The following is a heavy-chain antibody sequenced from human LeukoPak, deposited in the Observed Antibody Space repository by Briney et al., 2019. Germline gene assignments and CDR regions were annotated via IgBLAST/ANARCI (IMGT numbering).Heavy chain of an antibody. CDR3: VEDSWNCRDS. CDR1: GFILSENA. J-gene: IGHJ5*01. V-gene: IGHV3-30*02. Sequence: GGSLRLSCAASGFILSENAMHWVRQAPGKGLDWVAYIGVDETFKKYADSVKGRFTISRDNSENTLYLQMNSLRSDDTAVYYCVEDSWNCRDSWGQGTLVTVSS. CDR2: IGVDETFK. D-gene: IGHD3-3*01.